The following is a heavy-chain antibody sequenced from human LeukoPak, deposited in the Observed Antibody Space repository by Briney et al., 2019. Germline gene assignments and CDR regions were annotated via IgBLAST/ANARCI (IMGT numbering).Heavy chain of an antibody. V-gene: IGHV3-7*01. CDR2: IKEDGSEK. D-gene: IGHD2-2*01. Sequence: PSETLSLTCTVSGGSISSYYWSWIRQSPGKGLEWVANIKEDGSEKYYVDSAKGRFTISRDNAKNSLYLQMNSLRVEDTAVHYCARGRYCSSTSCMWELPYRFAFDIWGQGTMVTVSS. CDR3: ARGRYCSSTSCMWELPYRFAFDI. J-gene: IGHJ3*02. CDR1: GGSISSYY.